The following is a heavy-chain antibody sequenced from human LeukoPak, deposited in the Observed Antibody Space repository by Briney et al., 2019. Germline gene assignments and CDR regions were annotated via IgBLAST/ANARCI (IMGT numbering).Heavy chain of an antibody. V-gene: IGHV4-34*01. CDR1: GGSFSGYY. Sequence: SSETLSLTCGVSGGSFSGYYWTWIRQPPGKGLEWIGEINHSGDTNSNPSLKSRVTISVDTSKSQFSLKLGSVTAADTAVYYCARAPTREGGVALFDYWGQGTLVTVSS. CDR3: ARAPTREGGVALFDY. D-gene: IGHD3-16*01. CDR2: INHSGDT. J-gene: IGHJ4*02.